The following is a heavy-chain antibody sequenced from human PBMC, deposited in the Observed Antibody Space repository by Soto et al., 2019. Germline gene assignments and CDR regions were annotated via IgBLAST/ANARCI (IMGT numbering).Heavy chain of an antibody. Sequence: QVQLVQSGAEVKKPGSPVKVSCKASGGTFSSYAISWVRQAPGQGLEWMGGILPIFGTANYARKFQGRVTITADRSTSTAYMELSSLRSEDTAVYYCARASTLTVHCGSVSCTIMDVWGQGTTVTVSS. CDR3: ARASTLTVHCGSVSCTIMDV. V-gene: IGHV1-69*06. CDR1: GGTFSSYA. D-gene: IGHD2-2*01. J-gene: IGHJ6*02. CDR2: ILPIFGTA.